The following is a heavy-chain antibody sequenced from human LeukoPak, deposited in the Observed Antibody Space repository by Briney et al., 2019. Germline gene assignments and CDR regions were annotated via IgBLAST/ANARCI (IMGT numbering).Heavy chain of an antibody. Sequence: PSETLSLTCTVSGDSISSYYWTWIRQPAGKGLEWIGRIYASGTTNYNPSLKSRVTMSVDTSKNQFSLKVNSVTAADTAVYYCARARDPRYNFSDSWGQGTLVTVSS. J-gene: IGHJ4*02. CDR2: IYASGTT. CDR1: GDSISSYY. D-gene: IGHD1-14*01. V-gene: IGHV4-4*07. CDR3: ARARDPRYNFSDS.